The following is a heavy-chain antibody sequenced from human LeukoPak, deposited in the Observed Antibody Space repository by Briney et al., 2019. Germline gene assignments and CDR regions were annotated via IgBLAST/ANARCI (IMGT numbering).Heavy chain of an antibody. CDR1: GFIFSQYS. CDR3: ARDAGNSGYGCDL. J-gene: IGHJ5*02. CDR2: IRSSSET. Sequence: GGSLRLSCAASGFIFSQYSMNWVRQAPGKGLEWVSHIRSSSETSYADSVKGRFTISRDNARNSLYLQMNNLRGEDTAIYYCARDAGNSGYGCDLWGQGTLVTVFS. V-gene: IGHV3-48*01. D-gene: IGHD5-12*01.